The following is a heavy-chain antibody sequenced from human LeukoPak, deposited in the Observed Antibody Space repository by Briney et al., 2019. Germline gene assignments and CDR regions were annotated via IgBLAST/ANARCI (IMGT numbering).Heavy chain of an antibody. J-gene: IGHJ4*02. V-gene: IGHV3-9*01. D-gene: IGHD4-17*01. Sequence: PGGSLRLSCAASGFTFDDYAMHWVRQAPGKGLEWVSGISWNSGSIGYADSVKGRFTISRDNAENSLYLQMNSLRAEDTALYYCAKDSVPSPGYGDYGAKEYWGQGTLATVSS. CDR2: ISWNSGSI. CDR1: GFTFDDYA. CDR3: AKDSVPSPGYGDYGAKEY.